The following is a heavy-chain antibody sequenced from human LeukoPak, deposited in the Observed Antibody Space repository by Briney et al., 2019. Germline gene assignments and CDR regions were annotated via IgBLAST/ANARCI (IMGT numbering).Heavy chain of an antibody. D-gene: IGHD5-12*01. J-gene: IGHJ4*02. CDR2: ISYDGGNT. Sequence: GRSLRLSCAASGFTSSSNATHWVRQAPGKGLEWVAEISYDGGNTYYADSVKGRFTISRDNSKNTLYLQMNSLRAEDTAVYYCAKDPGYSGYDWEWYFDYWGQGTLVTVSS. V-gene: IGHV3-30-3*01. CDR1: GFTSSSNA. CDR3: AKDPGYSGYDWEWYFDY.